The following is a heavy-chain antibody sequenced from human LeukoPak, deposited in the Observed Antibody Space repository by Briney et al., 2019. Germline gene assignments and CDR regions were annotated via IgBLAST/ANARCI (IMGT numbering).Heavy chain of an antibody. Sequence: SETLSLTCAVYGGSFSGYYWSWIRQPPGKGLEWLGEINHSGSTNYNPSLKSRVTISVDTSKNQFSLKLSSVTAADTAVYYCARGWGHCSSTSCYRSPYYYYYYGMDVWGQGTTVTVSS. V-gene: IGHV4-34*01. CDR3: ARGWGHCSSTSCYRSPYYYYYYGMDV. D-gene: IGHD2-2*02. CDR2: INHSGST. CDR1: GGSFSGYY. J-gene: IGHJ6*02.